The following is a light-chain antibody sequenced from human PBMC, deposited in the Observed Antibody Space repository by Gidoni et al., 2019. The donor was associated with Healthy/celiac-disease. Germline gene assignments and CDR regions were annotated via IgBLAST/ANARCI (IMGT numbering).Light chain of an antibody. J-gene: IGLJ2*01. V-gene: IGLV2-14*01. CDR2: EVR. CDR1: SSDVGGYNY. Sequence: QSDPTQPATVSGSPCPTITISCTGTSSDVGGYNYVYCYQQHPGKAPNLMIYEVRNRPSGVSHRFSGSKSGNTASLTISVRQAEDEADYYCSSYTSSSIVVFGGGTKLTVL. CDR3: SSYTSSSIVV.